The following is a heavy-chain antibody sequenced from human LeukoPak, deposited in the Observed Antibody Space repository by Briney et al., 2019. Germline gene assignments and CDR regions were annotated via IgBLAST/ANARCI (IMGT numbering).Heavy chain of an antibody. CDR1: GGSISTYY. CDR2: IYYSGST. V-gene: IGHV4-59*01. J-gene: IGHJ4*02. Sequence: SETLSLTCTVSGGSISTYYWSWIRQPPGKGLEWLGYIYYSGSTSYNPSLKSRVTISVDTSKNQFSLKLSSMTAADTAVYYCAREEALGSGSFDYWGQGTLVTVSS. CDR3: AREEALGSGSFDY. D-gene: IGHD1-26*01.